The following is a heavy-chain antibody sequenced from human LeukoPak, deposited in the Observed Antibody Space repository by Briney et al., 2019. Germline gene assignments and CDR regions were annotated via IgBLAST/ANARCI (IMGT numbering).Heavy chain of an antibody. V-gene: IGHV3-53*01. CDR1: GFTVSSNY. Sequence: PGGSLRLSCAASGFTVSSNYMSWVRQAPGKGLEWVSVIYSGGSTYYADSVKGRFTISRDNSKNTLYLQMNSLRAEDTAVYYCARGGRVRYLEPAPDAFDIWGQGTMVTVSS. CDR2: IYSGGST. J-gene: IGHJ3*02. D-gene: IGHD3-3*01. CDR3: ARGGRVRYLEPAPDAFDI.